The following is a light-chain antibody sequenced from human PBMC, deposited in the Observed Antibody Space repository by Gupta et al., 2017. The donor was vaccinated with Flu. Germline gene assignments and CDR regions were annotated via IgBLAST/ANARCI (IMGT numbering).Light chain of an antibody. CDR3: QVWDGSTDIAVI. Sequence: SYVLTQPPSVSVAPGQTARIACGGDNIGNKSVHWYQQKPGQAPLVVVYDDSDRPSGIPERFSGSNSGHTATLTITRVEAGDEADYYCQVWDGSTDIAVIFGGGTKLTVL. CDR2: DDS. J-gene: IGLJ2*01. V-gene: IGLV3-21*02. CDR1: NIGNKS.